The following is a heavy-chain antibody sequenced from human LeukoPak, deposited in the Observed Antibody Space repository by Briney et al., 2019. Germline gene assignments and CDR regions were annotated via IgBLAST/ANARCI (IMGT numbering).Heavy chain of an antibody. J-gene: IGHJ6*02. D-gene: IGHD3-10*01. CDR3: ARDHYYGSGSYYYREYYYYGMDV. V-gene: IGHV3-7*01. Sequence: PGGSLRLSCAASGFTFSSYWMSWVRQAPGKGLEWVANIKQDGSEKYYVDSVKGRFTISRDNAKNSLYLQMNSLRAGDTAVYYCARDHYYGSGSYYYREYYYYGMDVWGQGTTVTVSS. CDR2: IKQDGSEK. CDR1: GFTFSSYW.